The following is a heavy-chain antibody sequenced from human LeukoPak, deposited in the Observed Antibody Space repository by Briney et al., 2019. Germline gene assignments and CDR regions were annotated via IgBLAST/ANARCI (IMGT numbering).Heavy chain of an antibody. D-gene: IGHD3-10*01. CDR2: INHSGST. Sequence: SETLSLTCAVYGGSFSGYYWSWIRQPPGKGREWIGEINHSGSTNYNPSIKGRVTISVDTSKNQFSLKLSSVTAADTAVYYCARGFLWFVDLSFWGEEPLVTVS. J-gene: IGHJ4*02. V-gene: IGHV4-34*01. CDR1: GGSFSGYY. CDR3: ARGFLWFVDLSF.